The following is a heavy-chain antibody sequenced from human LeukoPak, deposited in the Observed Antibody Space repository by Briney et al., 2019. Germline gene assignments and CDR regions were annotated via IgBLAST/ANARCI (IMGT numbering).Heavy chain of an antibody. V-gene: IGHV4-61*02. D-gene: IGHD2-8*01. CDR3: ARNGAARGWYFDL. J-gene: IGHJ2*01. CDR2: LYISGST. Sequence: PSETLSLTCTVSGGSISSGSSYWSWIRQPAGKGLEWIGRLYISGSTIYNPSLKSRVTISVDTSKKQFSLNLSSVTAADTAVYYCARNGAARGWYFDLWGRGTLVTVSS. CDR1: GGSISSGSSY.